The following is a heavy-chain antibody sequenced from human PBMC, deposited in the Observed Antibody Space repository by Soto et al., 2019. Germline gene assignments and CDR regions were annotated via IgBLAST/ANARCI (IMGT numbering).Heavy chain of an antibody. Sequence: SETLSHNWTVGDGSISGCYWSWISKQPGKGLEWIGYIYYSGSTYYNPSLKSRVTISVDTSKNQFSLKLSSVTAADTAVYYCARGSSYGDYVYQDPYYFDYWGQGTLVTVSS. CDR2: IYYSGST. CDR3: ARGSSYGDYVYQDPYYFDY. J-gene: IGHJ4*02. V-gene: IGHV4-59*12. CDR1: DGSISGCY. D-gene: IGHD4-17*01.